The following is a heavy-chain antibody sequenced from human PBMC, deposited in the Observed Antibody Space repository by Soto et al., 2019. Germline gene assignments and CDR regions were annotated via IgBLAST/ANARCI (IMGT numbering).Heavy chain of an antibody. CDR2: IYYSGST. V-gene: IGHV4-30-4*02. J-gene: IGHJ5*02. CDR3: ARASGYCSSTSCYEGFGWFDP. CDR1: GGSISSGDYY. Sequence: SDTLSLTCTVSGGSISSGDYYWSWIRQPPGKGLEWIGYIYYSGSTYYNPSLKSRVTISVDTSKNQFSLKLSSVTAADTAVYYCARASGYCSSTSCYEGFGWFDPWGQGTLVTVSS. D-gene: IGHD2-2*03.